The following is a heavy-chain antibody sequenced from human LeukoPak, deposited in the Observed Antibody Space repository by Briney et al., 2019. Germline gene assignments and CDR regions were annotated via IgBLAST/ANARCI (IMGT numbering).Heavy chain of an antibody. J-gene: IGHJ6*03. CDR3: NWVRGLNTYYYMDN. D-gene: IGHD3-10*01. V-gene: IGHV3-15*01. Sequence: PGGSLRLSCAASGAASGFVFSHAWMSWVRQAPGKGLEWVGLIKSKPSGETIDYAAPVKGRFTISRDDSKNTLFLQMDSLKTEDTAVYYCNWVRGLNTYYYMDNWGKGTTVTVSS. CDR1: GFVFSHAW. CDR2: IKSKPSGETI.